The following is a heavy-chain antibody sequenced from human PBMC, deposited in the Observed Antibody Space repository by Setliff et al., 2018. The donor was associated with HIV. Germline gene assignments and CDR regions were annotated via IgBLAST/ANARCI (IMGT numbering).Heavy chain of an antibody. Sequence: LSLTCTVSGGSFSSYYWSWIRQPAGKGLEWIGRIYTSGSTNYNPSLKSRVTMSVDASKNQFSLKLSSVTAADTAVYYCARDKRYYYDSSIYWYFDLWGRGTLVTVSS. CDR2: IYTSGST. D-gene: IGHD3-22*01. CDR1: GGSFSSYY. V-gene: IGHV4-4*07. J-gene: IGHJ2*01. CDR3: ARDKRYYYDSSIYWYFDL.